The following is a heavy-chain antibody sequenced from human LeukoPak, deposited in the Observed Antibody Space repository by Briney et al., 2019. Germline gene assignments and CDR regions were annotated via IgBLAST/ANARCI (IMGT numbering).Heavy chain of an antibody. Sequence: GGSLRLSCEASGFTFNTYYMHWVRQAPGKGLVWVSRTSGDGSTTIYAGSVKGRFTISRDNAKNSLYLQMNSLRADDTAVYYCVRVPYWGQGTLVTVSS. CDR3: VRVPY. J-gene: IGHJ4*02. V-gene: IGHV3-74*01. CDR2: TSGDGSTT. CDR1: GFTFNTYY.